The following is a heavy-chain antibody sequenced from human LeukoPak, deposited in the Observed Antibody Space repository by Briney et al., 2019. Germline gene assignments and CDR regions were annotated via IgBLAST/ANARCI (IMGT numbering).Heavy chain of an antibody. Sequence: PSETLSPTCTVSGGSISSSSYYWGWIRQPPGKGLEWIGSIYYSGSTYYNPSLKSRVTISVDTSKNQFSLKLSSVTAADTAVYYCARSIVVVTFDPWGQGTLVTVSS. J-gene: IGHJ5*02. D-gene: IGHD2-21*02. CDR1: GGSISSSSYY. V-gene: IGHV4-39*07. CDR2: IYYSGST. CDR3: ARSIVVVTFDP.